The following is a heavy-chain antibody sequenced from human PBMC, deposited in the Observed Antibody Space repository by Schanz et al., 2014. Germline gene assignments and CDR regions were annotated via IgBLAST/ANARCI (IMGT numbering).Heavy chain of an antibody. CDR3: ARGYGDSPTDF. V-gene: IGHV1-69*02. Sequence: QVHLVQSGAEVKKPGSSVKVSCKLSGGTFSSYTISWMRQAPGQGLEWMGRIIPILGIANYAQNFQGRVTITADRSTSTAYMELSSLRSEDTAVYYCARGYGDSPTDFWGQGTLXTVSS. CDR1: GGTFSSYT. D-gene: IGHD4-17*01. J-gene: IGHJ4*02. CDR2: IIPILGIA.